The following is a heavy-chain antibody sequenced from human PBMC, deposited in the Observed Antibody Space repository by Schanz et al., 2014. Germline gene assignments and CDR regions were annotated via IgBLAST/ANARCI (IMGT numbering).Heavy chain of an antibody. CDR2: IYQSGST. D-gene: IGHD3-10*01. V-gene: IGHV4-59*12. CDR1: SASIRTYY. Sequence: QVQLQESGPGLVKPSETLSLTCTVSSASIRTYYWSWIRQPPGKGLEWIGSIYQSGSTNYNPSLKRRVTIPVDKSKNQFSLKLSSVTAADTAIYYCARATYYYAPGSYVDFYYYGMDVWGQGTTVTVSS. CDR3: ARATYYYAPGSYVDFYYYGMDV. J-gene: IGHJ6*02.